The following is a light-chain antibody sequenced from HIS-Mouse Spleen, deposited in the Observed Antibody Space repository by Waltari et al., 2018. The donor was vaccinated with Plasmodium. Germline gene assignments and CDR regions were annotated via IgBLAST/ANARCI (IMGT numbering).Light chain of an antibody. Sequence: EKEMTQSPATLSVSPGERATLSCRASPSVSSNLAWYQQKPGQAPRLLIYGASTRATGIPARFSGSGSGTEFTLTISSLQSEDFAVYYCQQYNNWSFTFGPGTKVDIK. CDR2: GAS. CDR3: QQYNNWSFT. J-gene: IGKJ3*01. V-gene: IGKV3-15*01. CDR1: PSVSSN.